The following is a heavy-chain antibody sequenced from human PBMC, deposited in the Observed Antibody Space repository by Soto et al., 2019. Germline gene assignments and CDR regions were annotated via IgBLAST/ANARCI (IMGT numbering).Heavy chain of an antibody. CDR1: GGSFSGYY. CDR2: INHSGST. V-gene: IGHV4-34*01. Sequence: SETLSLTCAVYGGSFSGYYWSWIRQPPGKGLEWIGEINHSGSTNYNPSLKSRVTISVDTSKNQFSLKLSSVTAADTAVYYCARAPLYYYDSSGYYLGSANAFDTWGQGTMVTV. CDR3: ARAPLYYYDSSGYYLGSANAFDT. D-gene: IGHD3-22*01. J-gene: IGHJ3*02.